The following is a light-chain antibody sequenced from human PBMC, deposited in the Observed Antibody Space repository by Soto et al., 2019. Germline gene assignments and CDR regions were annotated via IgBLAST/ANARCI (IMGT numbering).Light chain of an antibody. V-gene: IGKV1-9*01. CDR3: QQLYRYPIT. J-gene: IGKJ5*01. CDR2: SAS. Sequence: DVQLTQSPSFMSLSAGHRVTITCRASQGISNSLAWYQQKPGKAPKLLIYSASTLPSGVPSRFSGGFSGTEFTLTISSLQPEDFATYYCQQLYRYPITFGQGTRLEIK. CDR1: QGISNS.